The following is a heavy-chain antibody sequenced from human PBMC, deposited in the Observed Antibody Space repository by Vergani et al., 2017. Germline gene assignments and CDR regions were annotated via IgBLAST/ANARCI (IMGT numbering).Heavy chain of an antibody. Sequence: QVQLQQWGGGLLKPSETLSLTCVVNGGSFTSYHWTWIRQSPGEGLEWVGDIDHTGRLDYNPSLKSRLTMSVDKSRNQFSLTLNSVTATDTAIYFCARVNTETNGHLYYYYYMDVGGQGTAVTVS. D-gene: IGHD4-11*01. CDR2: IDHTGRL. CDR3: ARVNTETNGHLYYYYYMDV. J-gene: IGHJ6*03. CDR1: GGSFTSYH. V-gene: IGHV4-34*01.